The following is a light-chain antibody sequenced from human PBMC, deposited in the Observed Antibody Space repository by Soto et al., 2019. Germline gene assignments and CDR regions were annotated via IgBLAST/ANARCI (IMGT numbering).Light chain of an antibody. Sequence: IVLPQSPATLSLSPGERATLSCMASQSVSSYLAWYQQKPGQAPRLLIYDASNRATGIPARFSGSGSGTDFTLTISSLEPEDFAVYYCQQRSNWPPLTFGGGTKVDIK. V-gene: IGKV3-11*01. CDR2: DAS. CDR1: QSVSSY. CDR3: QQRSNWPPLT. J-gene: IGKJ4*01.